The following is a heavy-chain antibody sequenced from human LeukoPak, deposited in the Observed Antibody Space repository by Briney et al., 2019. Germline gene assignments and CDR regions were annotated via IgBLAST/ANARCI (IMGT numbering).Heavy chain of an antibody. D-gene: IGHD4-17*01. CDR3: ARHAPMTTYDY. CDR1: GGSVSSGPYY. CDR2: ISYSGST. Sequence: SSETLSLTCTVSGGSVSSGPYYWSWIRQPPGKGLEWIGYISYSGSTDYSPSLKSRVTMSVDTSKNQFSLKLSSVTAADTAVYYCARHAPMTTYDYWGQGTLVTVSS. V-gene: IGHV4-61*01. J-gene: IGHJ4*02.